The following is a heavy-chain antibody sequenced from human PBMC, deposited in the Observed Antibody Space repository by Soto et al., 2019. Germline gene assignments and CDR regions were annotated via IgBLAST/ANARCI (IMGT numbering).Heavy chain of an antibody. CDR3: ARRLVSTEFFDI. Sequence: ASVKVSCKASGYTFTSYAMHWVRQAPGQRLEWMGWINAGNGNTKYSQKFQGRVTITRDTSASTAYLHWSTLKASDTAMFYCARRLVSTEFFDIWGQGTMVTVSS. CDR1: GYTFTSYA. D-gene: IGHD4-17*01. CDR2: INAGNGNT. J-gene: IGHJ3*02. V-gene: IGHV1-3*01.